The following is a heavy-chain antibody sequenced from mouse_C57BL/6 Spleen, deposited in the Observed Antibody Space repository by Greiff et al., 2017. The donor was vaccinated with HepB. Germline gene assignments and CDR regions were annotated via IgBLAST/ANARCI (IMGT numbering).Heavy chain of an antibody. CDR3: ARDEPYYFDY. CDR2: ISDGGSYT. V-gene: IGHV5-4*01. J-gene: IGHJ2*01. Sequence: DVHLVESGGGLVKPGGSLKLSCAASGFTFSSYAMSWVRQTPEKRLEWVATISDGGSYTYYPDNVKGRFTISRDNAKNNLYLQMSHLKSEDTAVYYCARDEPYYFDYWGQGTTLTVSS. CDR1: GFTFSSYA.